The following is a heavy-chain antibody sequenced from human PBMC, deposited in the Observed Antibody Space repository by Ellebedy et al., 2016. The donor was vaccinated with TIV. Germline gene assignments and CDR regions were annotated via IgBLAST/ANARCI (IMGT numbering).Heavy chain of an antibody. CDR1: GFTFSSYA. Sequence: PGGSLRLSCAASGFTFSSYAMSWVRQAPGKGLEWVSYISSSSSTIYYADSVKGRFTISRDNSKNTLYLQMNSLRTEDTAIYYCARDRFLEWGNWFAPWGQGTLVTISS. CDR3: ARDRFLEWGNWFAP. J-gene: IGHJ5*02. D-gene: IGHD3-3*01. CDR2: ISSSSSTI. V-gene: IGHV3-48*01.